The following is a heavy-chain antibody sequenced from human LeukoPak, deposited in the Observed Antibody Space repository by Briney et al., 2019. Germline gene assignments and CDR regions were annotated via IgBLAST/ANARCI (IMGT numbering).Heavy chain of an antibody. Sequence: PSETLSLTCTVSGGSISSGSYYWSWIRQPAGKGLEWIGRIYTSGSTNYNPSLKSRVTISVDMSQNQFSLKLNSVTAADTAVYHCARHSGVSLWFGERPNYMDVWGKGTTVTISS. D-gene: IGHD3-10*01. J-gene: IGHJ6*03. CDR2: IYTSGST. V-gene: IGHV4-61*02. CDR1: GGSISSGSYY. CDR3: ARHSGVSLWFGERPNYMDV.